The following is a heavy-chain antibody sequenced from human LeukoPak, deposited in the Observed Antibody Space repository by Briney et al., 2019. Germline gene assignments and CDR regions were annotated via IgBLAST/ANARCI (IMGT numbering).Heavy chain of an antibody. CDR2: IWFDVSNI. Sequence: GGSLRLSCAASGFNFSSYGMHWVRQAPGKGLEWVTSIWFDVSNIHYADSVKGRVIISRDNSKSALYLQMNSLRAEDTAIYYCARDSLPMAVTGPFDHWGQGALVTVSS. D-gene: IGHD6-19*01. CDR1: GFNFSSYG. V-gene: IGHV3-33*01. J-gene: IGHJ4*02. CDR3: ARDSLPMAVTGPFDH.